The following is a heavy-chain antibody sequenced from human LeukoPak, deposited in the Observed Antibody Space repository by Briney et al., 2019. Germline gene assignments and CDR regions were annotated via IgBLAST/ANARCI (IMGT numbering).Heavy chain of an antibody. CDR1: GFTFSSYG. Sequence: GGSLRLSCAASGFTFSSYGMHWVRQAPGKGLEWVSFIRYDESNKYYADSVKGRFTISRDNAKNSLYLQMNSLRAEDTAVYYCARGGSSIDYWGQGTLVTVSS. CDR2: IRYDESNK. D-gene: IGHD1-26*01. J-gene: IGHJ4*02. V-gene: IGHV3-30*02. CDR3: ARGGSSIDY.